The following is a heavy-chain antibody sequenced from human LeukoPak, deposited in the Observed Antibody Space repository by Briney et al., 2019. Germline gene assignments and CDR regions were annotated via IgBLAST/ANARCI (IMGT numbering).Heavy chain of an antibody. J-gene: IGHJ4*02. D-gene: IGHD6-19*01. Sequence: SQTLSVTCAISGDRVSSINGAWNWVRQSPSRGLEWLGRTYYRSKWYSDYAVPIQGRISTNPDTSKNQFTLHLFSVTPDDTAVYYCARDVATTGWYTFDYWGQGTRVTVSS. CDR3: ARDVATTGWYTFDY. CDR1: GDRVSSINGA. CDR2: TYYRSKWYS. V-gene: IGHV6-1*01.